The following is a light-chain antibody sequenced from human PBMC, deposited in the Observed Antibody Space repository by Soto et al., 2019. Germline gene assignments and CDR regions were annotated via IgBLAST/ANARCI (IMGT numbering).Light chain of an antibody. V-gene: IGKV3D-20*02. CDR2: DAS. CDR1: QSVSSSY. J-gene: IGKJ1*01. CDR3: QQRSHWPWT. Sequence: EIVMTQSPGTLSVSPGESVTLSCRASQSVSSSYLAWYQQKPGQAPRLLIYDASNRATGIPARFSGNGSGTDFTLTISSLELEDFAVYYCQQRSHWPWTFGQGTKVDIK.